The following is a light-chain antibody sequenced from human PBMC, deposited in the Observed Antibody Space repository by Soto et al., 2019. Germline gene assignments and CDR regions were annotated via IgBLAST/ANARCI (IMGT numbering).Light chain of an antibody. CDR1: QSISTN. V-gene: IGKV3-15*01. Sequence: EIVMTQSPATLSVSPGERASLSCRASQSISTNLAWYQQKPGPAPRLLIYGASTRATGIPARFSGSGSGTEFTLTISSPQSEDFAVYYCQQYDKWPLTFGPGTKVDIE. CDR3: QQYDKWPLT. J-gene: IGKJ3*01. CDR2: GAS.